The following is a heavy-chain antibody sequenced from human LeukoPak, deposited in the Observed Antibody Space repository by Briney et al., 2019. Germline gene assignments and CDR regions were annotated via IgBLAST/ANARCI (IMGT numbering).Heavy chain of an antibody. CDR3: AKDRGGYCSSTSCYTGIGWFDP. D-gene: IGHD2-2*02. CDR1: GFTFSSYA. Sequence: TGGSLRLSCAASGFTFSSYAMSWVRQAPGKGLEWVSAISGSGGSTYYADSVKGQFTISRDNSKNTLYLQMNSLRAEDTAVYYCAKDRGGYCSSTSCYTGIGWFDPWGQGTLVTVSS. CDR2: ISGSGGST. J-gene: IGHJ5*02. V-gene: IGHV3-23*01.